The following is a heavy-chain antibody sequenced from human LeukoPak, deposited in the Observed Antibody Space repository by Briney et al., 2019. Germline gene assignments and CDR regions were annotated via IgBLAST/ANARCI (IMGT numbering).Heavy chain of an antibody. CDR1: GGSISSYY. CDR3: ARVKGSLTQQLLYGMDV. V-gene: IGHV4-59*01. J-gene: IGHJ6*02. Sequence: SETLSLTCTVSGGSISSYYWSWIRQPPGKGLEWIGYIYYSGSTNYNPSLKSRVTISVDTSKNQFSLKLSSVTAADTAVYYCARVKGSLTQQLLYGMDVWGQGTTVTVSS. D-gene: IGHD6-13*01. CDR2: IYYSGST.